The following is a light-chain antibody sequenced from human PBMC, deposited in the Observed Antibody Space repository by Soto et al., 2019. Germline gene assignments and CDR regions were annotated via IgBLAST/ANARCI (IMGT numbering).Light chain of an antibody. CDR2: YDD. Sequence: QSVLTQPPSVSGAPRQRVTISCSGSRSNIGNNAVNWYQQFPGRAPKLLIYYDDLLPSGVSDRFSGPKSGTSASLAISGLQSEDEADYYCATWDDSLSGQVFGGGTKLTVL. V-gene: IGLV1-36*01. CDR1: RSNIGNNA. J-gene: IGLJ2*01. CDR3: ATWDDSLSGQV.